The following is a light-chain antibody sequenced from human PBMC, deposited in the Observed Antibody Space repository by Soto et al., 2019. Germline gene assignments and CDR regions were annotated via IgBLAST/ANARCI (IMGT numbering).Light chain of an antibody. CDR1: QSVSSNY. CDR3: HQYGSSPTT. CDR2: VVS. Sequence: EIVLTQSPGTLPLSPGERATLSCRVSQSVSSNYLSWSQQKSGQTPGLLIYVVSSRATGIPDRVSGSGSGTEVTLTISRMEPEDYAVFYCHQYGSSPTTFGQGNKVEIK. V-gene: IGKV3-20*01. J-gene: IGKJ1*01.